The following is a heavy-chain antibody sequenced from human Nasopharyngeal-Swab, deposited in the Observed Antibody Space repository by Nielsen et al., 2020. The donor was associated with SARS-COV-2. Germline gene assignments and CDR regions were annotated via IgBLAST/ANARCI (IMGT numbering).Heavy chain of an antibody. CDR2: VKQGGSEY. D-gene: IGHD3-10*01. J-gene: IGHJ4*02. CDR1: GFTFNNHW. CDR3: VRGPTYGTRTDYFDS. Sequence: GESLKISYTASGFTFNNHWMSWVRQVPGKGLEWVANVKQGGSEYQYVDSVRGRFTISRDDAKNSLFLQMNNLRGDDAAIYYCVRGPTYGTRTDYFDSWGQGTLVTVSS. V-gene: IGHV3-7*03.